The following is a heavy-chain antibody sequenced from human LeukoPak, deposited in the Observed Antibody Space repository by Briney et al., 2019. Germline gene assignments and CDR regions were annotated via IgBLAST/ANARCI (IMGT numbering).Heavy chain of an antibody. CDR2: ISGSGGST. D-gene: IGHD2-2*01. CDR3: AKGRDSTSCYDN. Sequence: GGSLRLSCAASGFTFSSYAMSWVRQAPGKGLEWVSAISGSGGSTYYADSVKGRFTISRDNSKNMLFLQMNSLRAEDTAVYYCAKGRDSTSCYDNWGQGTLVTVSS. J-gene: IGHJ4*02. CDR1: GFTFSSYA. V-gene: IGHV3-23*01.